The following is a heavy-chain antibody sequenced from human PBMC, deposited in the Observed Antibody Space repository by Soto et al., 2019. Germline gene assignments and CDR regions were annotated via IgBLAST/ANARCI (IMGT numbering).Heavy chain of an antibody. V-gene: IGHV4-4*07. D-gene: IGHD2-15*01. J-gene: IGHJ4*02. CDR3: ARASVGPPGDGSWIMPFDF. Sequence: QVQLQESGPGLVKPSETLSLTCTVSGGSISSYYWSWIRQPAGKGLEWIGRLYAGGSTNYNPARKSRVTMSVDTSKNQFSMRLTSVTAADTAVYYCARASVGPPGDGSWIMPFDFWGQGTLVTVSS. CDR2: LYAGGST. CDR1: GGSISSYY.